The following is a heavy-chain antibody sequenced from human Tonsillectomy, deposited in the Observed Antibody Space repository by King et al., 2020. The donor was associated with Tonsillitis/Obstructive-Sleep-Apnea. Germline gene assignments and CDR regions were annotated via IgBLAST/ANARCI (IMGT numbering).Heavy chain of an antibody. V-gene: IGHV4-34*01. D-gene: IGHD2-2*01. CDR1: GGSFSGYY. J-gene: IGHJ4*02. CDR3: ARGSPYQLLYYFDY. Sequence: VQLQQWGAGLLKPSETLSLTCAVYGGSFSGYYWSWIRQPPGKGLEWIGEINHSGSTNYNPSLKSRVTISVDTSKNQFSLKLSSVTAADTAVYYCARGSPYQLLYYFDYWGQGALVTVSS. CDR2: INHSGST.